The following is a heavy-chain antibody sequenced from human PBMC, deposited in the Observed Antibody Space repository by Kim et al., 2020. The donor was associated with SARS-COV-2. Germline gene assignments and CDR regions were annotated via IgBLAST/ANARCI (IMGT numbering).Heavy chain of an antibody. CDR1: GYSFTSYW. J-gene: IGHJ3*02. CDR3: ARRRLGSYFRRDDAFDI. CDR2: IYPGDSDT. D-gene: IGHD1-26*01. V-gene: IGHV5-51*01. Sequence: GESLKISCKGSGYSFTSYWIGWVRQMPGKGLEWMGIIYPGDSDTRYSPSFQGQVTISADKSISTAYLQWSSLKASDTAMYYCARRRLGSYFRRDDAFDIWGQGTMVTVSS.